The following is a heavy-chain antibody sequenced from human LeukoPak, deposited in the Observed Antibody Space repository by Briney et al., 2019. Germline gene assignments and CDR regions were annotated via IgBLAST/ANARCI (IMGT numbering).Heavy chain of an antibody. CDR3: ARDQAWSGYSHY. D-gene: IGHD3-3*01. Sequence: GGSLRLSCAASGFTFSSYSMNWVRQAPGKGLEWVSSISSSSSYIYYADSVKGRFTISRDNAKNSLYLQMNSLRAEDTAVYYCARDQAWSGYSHYWGQGTLVTVSS. CDR2: ISSSSSYI. J-gene: IGHJ4*02. V-gene: IGHV3-21*01. CDR1: GFTFSSYS.